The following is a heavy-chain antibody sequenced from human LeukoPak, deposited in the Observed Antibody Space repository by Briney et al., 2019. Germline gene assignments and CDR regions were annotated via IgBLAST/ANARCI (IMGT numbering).Heavy chain of an antibody. CDR2: IYYSGST. CDR3: ARHLNAGWLPGSY. J-gene: IGHJ4*02. Sequence: PSETLSLTCTVSGGSISSYYWSWIRQPPGKGLEWIGYIYYSGSTTYNPSLKSRVTISVDTSKNQFSLKLSSVTAADTAVYYCARHLNAGWLPGSYWGQGTLVTVSS. D-gene: IGHD6-19*01. V-gene: IGHV4-59*08. CDR1: GGSISSYY.